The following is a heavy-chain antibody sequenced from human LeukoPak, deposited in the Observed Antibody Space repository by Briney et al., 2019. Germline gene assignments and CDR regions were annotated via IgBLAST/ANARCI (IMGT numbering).Heavy chain of an antibody. CDR2: IYYSGST. CDR3: TRVLLGYCSGGSCYSPYFDY. CDR1: GGSISSGGYY. V-gene: IGHV4-31*03. D-gene: IGHD2-15*01. Sequence: SQTLSLTCTVSGGSISSGGYYWSWIRQHPGTGLEWIGYIYYSGSTYYNPSLKSRVTISVDTSKNQFSLKLSSVTAADTAVYYCTRVLLGYCSGGSCYSPYFDYWGQGTLVTVSS. J-gene: IGHJ4*02.